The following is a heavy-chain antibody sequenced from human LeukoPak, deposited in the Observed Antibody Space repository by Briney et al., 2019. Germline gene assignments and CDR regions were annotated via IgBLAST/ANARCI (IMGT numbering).Heavy chain of an antibody. D-gene: IGHD4-17*01. CDR2: IYYRRNT. V-gene: IGHV4-39*01. J-gene: IGHJ4*02. CDR1: GGSFSSSSYY. Sequence: PSETLSLTCTVSGGSFSSSSYYWGWIRQPPGKGLEWIGNIYYRRNTYYSPSLKSRVTISVDTSRNQFSLRLSSVTAADTAVYYCARDNGDYGFDYWGQGTLVTVSS. CDR3: ARDNGDYGFDY.